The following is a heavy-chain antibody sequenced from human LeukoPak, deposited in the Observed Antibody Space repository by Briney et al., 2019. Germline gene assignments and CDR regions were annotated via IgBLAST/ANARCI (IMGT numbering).Heavy chain of an antibody. V-gene: IGHV1-46*01. CDR3: ARGQNYDYVWGQNPIDY. D-gene: IGHD3-16*01. J-gene: IGHJ4*02. Sequence: SVKVSCQASGYTFTSYYMHWVRQAPGQGLEWMGIINPSGGSTSYAQKFQGRVTMTRDTSTSTVYMELSSLRSEDTAVYYCARGQNYDYVWGQNPIDYWGQGTLVTVSS. CDR2: INPSGGST. CDR1: GYTFTSYY.